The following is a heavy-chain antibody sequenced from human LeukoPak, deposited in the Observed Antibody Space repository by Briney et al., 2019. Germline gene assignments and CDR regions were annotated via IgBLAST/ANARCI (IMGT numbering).Heavy chain of an antibody. CDR2: MSPNSGDT. V-gene: IGHV1-8*01. CDR3: ARTAARRFDY. Sequence: KVSCKASGYTFTSYDFNWVRQATGQRPEWMGWMSPNSGDTGYAQKFQGRVTMTRDTSTSTVYMELSSLRSDDTAVYYCARTAARRFDYWGQGTLVTVSS. J-gene: IGHJ4*02. CDR1: GYTFTSYD. D-gene: IGHD6-6*01.